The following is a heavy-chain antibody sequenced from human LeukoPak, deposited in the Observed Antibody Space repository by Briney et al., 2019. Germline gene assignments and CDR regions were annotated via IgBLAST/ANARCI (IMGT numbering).Heavy chain of an antibody. D-gene: IGHD3-9*01. CDR1: GFSFSTCE. CDR2: ISASGGTI. V-gene: IGHV3-48*03. J-gene: IGHJ6*02. CDR3: ARRLPPYYDVLTDYYYYYGMDV. Sequence: GGSLRLSCAASGFSFSTCEMHWVRQAPGKGLDWVSSISASGGTIYYADSVKGRFTISRDNAKNSLHLQMNGLRAEDPAVYYCARRLPPYYDVLTDYYYYYGMDVWGQGTTVTVPS.